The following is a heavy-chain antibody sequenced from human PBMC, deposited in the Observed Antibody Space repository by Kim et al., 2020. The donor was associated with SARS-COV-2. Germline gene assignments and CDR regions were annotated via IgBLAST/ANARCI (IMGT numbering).Heavy chain of an antibody. D-gene: IGHD1-1*01. CDR1: GFTFSDYY. Sequence: GGSLRLSCAASGFTFSDYYMSWIRQAPGKGLEWVSYISSSSSYTNYADSVKGRFTISRDNAKNSLYLQMNSLRAEDTAVYYCARERGRDWNDYYYYYYGMDVWGQGTTVTVSS. V-gene: IGHV3-11*06. CDR2: ISSSSSYT. J-gene: IGHJ6*02. CDR3: ARERGRDWNDYYYYYYGMDV.